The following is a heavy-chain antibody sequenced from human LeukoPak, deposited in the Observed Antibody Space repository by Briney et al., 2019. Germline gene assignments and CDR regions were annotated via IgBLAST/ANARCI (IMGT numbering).Heavy chain of an antibody. J-gene: IGHJ6*03. Sequence: PGGSLRLSCAASGFTVNSYWMSWVRQAPGKGLEWAANIKQDGSEKYYVDSVKGRFTISRDNAKNSLYLQMNSLRAEDTAVYYCARDQTKWEPLRRRDYYYMDVWGKGTTVTVSS. CDR3: ARDQTKWEPLRRRDYYYMDV. D-gene: IGHD1-26*01. CDR2: IKQDGSEK. CDR1: GFTVNSYW. V-gene: IGHV3-7*01.